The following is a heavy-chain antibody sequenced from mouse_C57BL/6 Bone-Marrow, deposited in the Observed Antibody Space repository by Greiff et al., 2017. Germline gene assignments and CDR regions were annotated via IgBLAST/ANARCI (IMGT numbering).Heavy chain of an antibody. CDR2: ISYSGST. Sequence: EVKLVESGPGLAKPSQTLSLTCSVTGYSITSDYWNWIRKFPGNKLEYMGYISYSGSTYYNPSLKSRISITRDTSKNQYYLQLNSVTTEETATYYCAKHYYGEGYFDYWGQGTTLTVSS. CDR1: GYSITSDY. D-gene: IGHD1-1*01. V-gene: IGHV3-8*01. J-gene: IGHJ2*01. CDR3: AKHYYGEGYFDY.